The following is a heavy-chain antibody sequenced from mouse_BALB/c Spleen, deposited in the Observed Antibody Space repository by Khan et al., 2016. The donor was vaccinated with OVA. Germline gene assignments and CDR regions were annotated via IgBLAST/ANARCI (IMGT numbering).Heavy chain of an antibody. D-gene: IGHD2-10*02. CDR3: ARVYGGDFDY. V-gene: IGHV3-2*02. Sequence: EVQLQESGPGLVKPSQSLSLTCTVTGYSITSDYAWNWIRQFPGNKLEWMGHISYSGNTKYNPSLKSRISVTRDTSQNQIFLQLNSVNAEATATYYCARVYGGDFDYWGQGTTLTVSS. CDR1: GYSITSDYA. J-gene: IGHJ2*01. CDR2: ISYSGNT.